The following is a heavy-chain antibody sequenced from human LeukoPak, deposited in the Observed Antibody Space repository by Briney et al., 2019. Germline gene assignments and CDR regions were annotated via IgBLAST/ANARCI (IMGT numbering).Heavy chain of an antibody. CDR1: GFTFSSYW. CDR2: IKQDGSEK. CDR3: ARDTNYYDSSGYYPEYFQH. J-gene: IGHJ1*01. V-gene: IGHV3-7*01. D-gene: IGHD3-22*01. Sequence: GGSLRLSCAASGFTFSSYWMSWVRQAPGKGLEWVANIKQDGSEKYYVDSVKGRFTISRDNAKNSLYLQMNSLRAEDTAVYYCARDTNYYDSSGYYPEYFQHWGQGTLVTVSS.